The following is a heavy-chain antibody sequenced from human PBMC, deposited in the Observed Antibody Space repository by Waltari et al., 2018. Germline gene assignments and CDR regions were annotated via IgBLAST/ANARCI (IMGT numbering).Heavy chain of an antibody. Sequence: QVQLVESGGGLVKPGGSLRLSCAASGFTFSDYYMSWLRQAPGKGLEWVSSIRSSGSTIYYADSVKGRFTISRDNAKNSLYLQMNSLRAEDTAVYYCARALLRIAGVSWDAFDIWGQGTMVTVSS. CDR2: IRSSGSTI. CDR3: ARALLRIAGVSWDAFDI. J-gene: IGHJ3*02. V-gene: IGHV3-11*01. CDR1: GFTFSDYY. D-gene: IGHD6-13*01.